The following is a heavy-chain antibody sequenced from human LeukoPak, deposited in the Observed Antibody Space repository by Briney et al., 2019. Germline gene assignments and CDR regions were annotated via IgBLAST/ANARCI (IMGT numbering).Heavy chain of an antibody. D-gene: IGHD3-10*01. CDR1: GFTFSDYY. Sequence: TGGSLRLSCAASGFTFSDYYMSWIRQPPGKGLEWIGEINHSGSTNYNPSLKSRVTISVDTSKNQFSLKLSSVTAADTAVYYCARDSGTTGEVKFDPWGQGTLVTVSS. CDR3: ARDSGTTGEVKFDP. V-gene: IGHV4-34*01. CDR2: INHSGST. J-gene: IGHJ5*02.